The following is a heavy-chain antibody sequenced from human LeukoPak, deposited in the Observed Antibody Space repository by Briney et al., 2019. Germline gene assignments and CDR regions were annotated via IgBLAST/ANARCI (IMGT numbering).Heavy chain of an antibody. CDR2: IYYSGST. V-gene: IGHV4-59*12. CDR1: GGSISSYY. D-gene: IGHD6-13*01. Sequence: SETLSLTCTVSGGSISSYYWSWIRQPPGKGLEWIGYIYYSGSTNYNPSLKSRVTISVDTSKNQFSLKLSSVTAADTAVYYCARPYSSSWSKRYSDLWGRGTLVTVSS. J-gene: IGHJ2*01. CDR3: ARPYSSSWSKRYSDL.